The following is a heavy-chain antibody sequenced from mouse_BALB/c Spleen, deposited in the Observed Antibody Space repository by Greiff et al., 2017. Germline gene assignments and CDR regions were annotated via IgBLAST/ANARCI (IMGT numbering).Heavy chain of an antibody. CDR1: GFHIKDFY. D-gene: IGHD1-2*01. V-gene: IGHV14-4*02. CDR2: IDPENGDT. CDR3: SAKLLRQRDGLDY. Sequence: VHVKQSGAELVRSGASVKLSCTASGFHIKDFYMHWVKQRSEQGLEWVGWIDPENGDTEYAPKFQGKATMTADTSSNTAYLQLSSLTSEDTAVYYCSAKLLRQRDGLDYWGQGTSVTVSS. J-gene: IGHJ4*01.